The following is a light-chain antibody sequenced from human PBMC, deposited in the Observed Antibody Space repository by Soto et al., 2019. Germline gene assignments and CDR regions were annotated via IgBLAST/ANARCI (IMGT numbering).Light chain of an antibody. CDR3: QQSYNSPHT. V-gene: IGKV1-39*01. CDR1: QTISSC. J-gene: IGKJ4*02. Sequence: DIQMTQSPSTLSVSLGDRVTITCRASQTISSCLAWYQQKTGKAPRLLIYAASSLQSGVPSSFSGSAYGTDFTLTISRLQTEDSATYSCQQSYNSPHTFGRGTQVDIK. CDR2: AAS.